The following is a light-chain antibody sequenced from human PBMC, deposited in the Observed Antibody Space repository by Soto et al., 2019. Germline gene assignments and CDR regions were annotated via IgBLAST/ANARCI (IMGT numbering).Light chain of an antibody. V-gene: IGKV3-20*01. CDR2: GAS. Sequence: IVLTQSTCTLSWSPGERATLSCRVSQSVSSSDLAWYQHKPGQAPRLLIYGASSRATGIPSRFSGSGSGTEFTLTISSLQPDDFATYYCQHYNSYSEAFGQGTKVDIK. J-gene: IGKJ1*01. CDR1: QSVSSSD. CDR3: QHYNSYSEA.